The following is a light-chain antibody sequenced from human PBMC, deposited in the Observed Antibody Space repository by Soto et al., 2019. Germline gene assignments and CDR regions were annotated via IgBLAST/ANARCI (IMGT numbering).Light chain of an antibody. CDR3: RQRYNWPLT. CDR1: QSIGNS. Sequence: TVLTQSPATLSLSPGERATLSYKASQSIGNSLGWVQQKPGQAPRLLIDDAFNRATGIPARFTGSGSGSDFTLTISSLEPEDFVVYYCRQRYNWPLTFGGGTKVEIK. CDR2: DAF. J-gene: IGKJ4*01. V-gene: IGKV3-11*01.